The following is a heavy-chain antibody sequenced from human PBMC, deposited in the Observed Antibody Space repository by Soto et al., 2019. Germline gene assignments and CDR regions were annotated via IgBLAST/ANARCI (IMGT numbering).Heavy chain of an antibody. J-gene: IGHJ4*02. Sequence: PSETLSPTCGVSGGSISSGNFYWSWIRQPLGKGLEWIGYIYNAGGTSYNPSLKSRLSISADTSKNQFFLRLTSVTAADTAVYYCARGTPLDFWGQGTLVTVSS. CDR2: IYNAGGT. CDR1: GGSISSGNFY. CDR3: ARGTPLDF. V-gene: IGHV4-30-4*01.